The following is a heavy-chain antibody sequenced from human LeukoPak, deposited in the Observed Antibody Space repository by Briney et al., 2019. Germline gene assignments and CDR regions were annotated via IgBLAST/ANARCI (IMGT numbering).Heavy chain of an antibody. CDR1: GGSISSSSYY. CDR2: LYYSGST. Sequence: TSETLSLTCTVSGGSISSSSYYWGWIRQPPGKGLEWIGSLYYSGSTYYKPSLKSRVTISVDTSKNQVSLKLRSVTAADTAVYYCARGGPMVRGPRVDYWGQGTLVTVSS. CDR3: ARGGPMVRGPRVDY. J-gene: IGHJ4*02. D-gene: IGHD3-10*01. V-gene: IGHV4-39*07.